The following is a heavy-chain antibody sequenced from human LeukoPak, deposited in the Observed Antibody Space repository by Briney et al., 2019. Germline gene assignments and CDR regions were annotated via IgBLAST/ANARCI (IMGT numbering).Heavy chain of an antibody. Sequence: GGSLRLSCAASGFTDSSNYMSWVRQAPGKGLEWVSVIYSGGSTYYADSVKGRFAISRDNSKNTLYLQMNSLRAEDTAVYYCARDDILTGYRDYWGQGTLVTVSS. V-gene: IGHV3-53*01. CDR3: ARDDILTGYRDY. CDR2: IYSGGST. D-gene: IGHD3-9*01. J-gene: IGHJ4*02. CDR1: GFTDSSNY.